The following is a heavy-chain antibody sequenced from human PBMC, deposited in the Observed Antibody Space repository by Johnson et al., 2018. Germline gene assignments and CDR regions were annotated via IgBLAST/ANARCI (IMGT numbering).Heavy chain of an antibody. CDR2: INWNGGST. D-gene: IGHD1-26*01. CDR1: GFTFDDYG. V-gene: IGHV3-20*01. Sequence: VQLVQSGGGVVRPGGSLRLSCAASGFTFDDYGMSWVRQAPGKGLEGVSGINWNGGSTGYADSVKGRFTISRDNAKNSLYLQSNSLRAEDTAFYHCARAYGGSYRGYYYYYMDVWGKGTTVTVSS. CDR3: ARAYGGSYRGYYYYYMDV. J-gene: IGHJ6*03.